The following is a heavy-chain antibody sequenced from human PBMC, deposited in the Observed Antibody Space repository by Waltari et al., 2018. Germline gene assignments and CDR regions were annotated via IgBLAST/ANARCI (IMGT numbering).Heavy chain of an antibody. CDR3: ASPSDTAMGLGGMDV. J-gene: IGHJ6*02. D-gene: IGHD5-18*01. Sequence: QVQLVQSGSELKKPGASVRVSCKASGYTFISYVMNWMRQAPGQGLEWMGWTNTKTGNPKYAQGFTGRFGFSLYTSVSTAYLQISSLKAGDTAVYYWASPSDTAMGLGGMDVWGQGTTVTVSS. V-gene: IGHV7-4-1*02. CDR1: GYTFISYV. CDR2: TNTKTGNP.